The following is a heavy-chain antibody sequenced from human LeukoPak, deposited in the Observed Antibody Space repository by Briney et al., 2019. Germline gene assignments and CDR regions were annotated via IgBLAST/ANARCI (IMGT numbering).Heavy chain of an antibody. V-gene: IGHV4-34*01. D-gene: IGHD3-10*01. J-gene: IGHJ4*02. CDR2: INHSGST. Sequence: PSETLSLTCAVYGGSFSGYYWSWIRQPPGKGLEWIGEINHSGSTNYNPSLKSRVTISVDTSKNQFSLKLSSVTAADTAVYYCAGWSAAYYYGSGSYFYWGQGTLVTVSS. CDR3: AGWSAAYYYGSGSYFY. CDR1: GGSFSGYY.